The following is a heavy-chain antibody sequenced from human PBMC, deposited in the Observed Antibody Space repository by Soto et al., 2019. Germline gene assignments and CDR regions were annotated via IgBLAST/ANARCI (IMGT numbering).Heavy chain of an antibody. CDR2: INAGNGNT. J-gene: IGHJ3*02. Sequence: QVQLVQSGAEVKKPGASVKVSCKASGYTFTSYAMHWVRQAPGQRLEWMGWINAGNGNTKYSQKFQGRVTITRDTSASTAYMELSSLRSEDTAVYYCARHYNPGYSYGRDDAFDIWGQGTMVTASS. D-gene: IGHD5-18*01. V-gene: IGHV1-3*01. CDR1: GYTFTSYA. CDR3: ARHYNPGYSYGRDDAFDI.